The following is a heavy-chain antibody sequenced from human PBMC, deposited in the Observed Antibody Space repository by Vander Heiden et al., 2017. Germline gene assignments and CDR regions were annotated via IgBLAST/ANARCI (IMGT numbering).Heavy chain of an antibody. D-gene: IGHD2-15*01. J-gene: IGHJ4*02. Sequence: EVQLVESGGGLVQPGRSLRLSCAACGFTFDDYAMHWVRQAPGKGLEWVSGISWNSGSIGYADSVKGRFTISRDNAKNSLYLQMNSLRAEDTALYYCAKDYCSGGSCYPDVWGQGTLVTVSS. CDR2: ISWNSGSI. V-gene: IGHV3-9*01. CDR1: GFTFDDYA. CDR3: AKDYCSGGSCYPDV.